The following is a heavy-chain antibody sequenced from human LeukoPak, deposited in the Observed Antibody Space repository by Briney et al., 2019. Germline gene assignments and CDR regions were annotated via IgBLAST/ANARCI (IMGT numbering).Heavy chain of an antibody. CDR2: IYYSWST. CDR1: GGSISSGGYY. D-gene: IGHD3-16*01. V-gene: IGHV4-31*03. Sequence: SETLSLTCTVSGGSISSGGYYWSWIRQHPGKGLEWIGYIYYSWSTYYNPSLKSRVTISVDTSKNQFSLKLSSVTAADTAVYYCARRGDFRRAFDIWGQGTMVTVSS. J-gene: IGHJ3*02. CDR3: ARRGDFRRAFDI.